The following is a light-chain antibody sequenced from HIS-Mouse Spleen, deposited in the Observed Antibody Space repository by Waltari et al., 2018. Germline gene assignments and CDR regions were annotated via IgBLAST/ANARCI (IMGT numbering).Light chain of an antibody. Sequence: QSALPQPASVSGSPGQSITISCTGTRSAVGGYNYVSWYQPHPGHAPKLMIYEVSNRPSGGSNRFSGPKSGNTASLTIAGLQAEDEADYYCSAYTSSSTRLYVFGTGTKVTVL. V-gene: IGLV2-14*01. CDR3: SAYTSSSTRLYV. CDR1: RSAVGGYNY. J-gene: IGLJ1*01. CDR2: EVS.